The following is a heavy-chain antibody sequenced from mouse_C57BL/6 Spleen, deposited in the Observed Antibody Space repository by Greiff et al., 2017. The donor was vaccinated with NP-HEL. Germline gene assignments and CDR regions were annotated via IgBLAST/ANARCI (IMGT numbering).Heavy chain of an antibody. CDR2: ISDGGSYT. CDR1: GFTFSSYA. CDR3: ARSIYSHYGDYAMDY. D-gene: IGHD1-1*01. Sequence: EVMLVESGGGLVKPGGSLKLSCAASGFTFSSYAMSWVRQTPEKRLEWVATISDGGSYTYYPDNVKGRFTISRDNAKNNLYLQMSHLKSEDTAMYYCARSIYSHYGDYAMDYWGQGTSVTVSS. J-gene: IGHJ4*01. V-gene: IGHV5-4*03.